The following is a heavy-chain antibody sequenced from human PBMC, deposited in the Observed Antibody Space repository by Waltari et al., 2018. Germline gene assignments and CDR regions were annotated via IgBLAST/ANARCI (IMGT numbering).Heavy chain of an antibody. V-gene: IGHV4-39*01. CDR2: IYNSGST. D-gene: IGHD1-26*01. Sequence: QLQLQESGPGLVEPSGTLSLTCTVSGGSISSSRYYWGWIRQPPGKGLEWIGTIYNSGSTYYNPSLKSRVTISVDTSKNQFSRKLSYVTASDMGVYYCKGSKWELLPYWRQGTLVTVSS. CDR3: KGSKWELLPY. J-gene: IGHJ4*02. CDR1: GGSISSSRYY.